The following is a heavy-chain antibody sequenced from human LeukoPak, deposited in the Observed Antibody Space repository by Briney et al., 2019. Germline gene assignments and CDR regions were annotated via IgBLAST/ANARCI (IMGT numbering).Heavy chain of an antibody. D-gene: IGHD4-11*01. V-gene: IGHV4-59*01. CDR1: GGSISSYY. Sequence: SETLSLTCTVSGGSISSYYWSWIRQPPGKGLEWIGYIYYSGSTNYNPSLKSRVTISVDTSKNQFSLKLSSVTAADTAVYYCARDMYSNYAAGYYYYMDVWGKGTTVTVSS. CDR3: ARDMYSNYAAGYYYYMDV. J-gene: IGHJ6*03. CDR2: IYYSGST.